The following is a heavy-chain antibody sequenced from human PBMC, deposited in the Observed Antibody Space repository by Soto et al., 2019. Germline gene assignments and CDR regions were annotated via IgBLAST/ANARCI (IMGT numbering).Heavy chain of an antibody. CDR1: GFTFSNYW. V-gene: IGHV3-7*01. J-gene: IGHJ4*02. D-gene: IGHD3-10*01. CDR3: AKVYGLMVRGPSDY. CDR2: IKEDGSEK. Sequence: GGSLRLSCAASGFTFSNYWMTWVRQAPGKGLEWVANIKEDGSEKNYVDSVKGRFTISRDNAKNSLYLQMNSLRGEDTAVYYCAKVYGLMVRGPSDYWGQGTLVTVSS.